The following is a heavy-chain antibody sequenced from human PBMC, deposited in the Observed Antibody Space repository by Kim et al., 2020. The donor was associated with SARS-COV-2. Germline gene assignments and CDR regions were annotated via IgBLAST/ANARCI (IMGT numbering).Heavy chain of an antibody. D-gene: IGHD2-15*01. J-gene: IGHJ4*02. CDR2: IYYSGST. Sequence: SETLSLTCTVSGGSISSGGYYWSWIRQHPGKGLEWIGYIYYSGSTYYNPSLKSRVTISVDTSKNQFSLKLSSVTAADTAVYYCARVPCSGGSCYSVYYFDYWGQGTLVTVSS. CDR1: GGSISSGGYY. CDR3: ARVPCSGGSCYSVYYFDY. V-gene: IGHV4-31*03.